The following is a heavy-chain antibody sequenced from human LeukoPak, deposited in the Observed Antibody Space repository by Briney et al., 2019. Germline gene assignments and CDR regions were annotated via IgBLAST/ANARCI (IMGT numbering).Heavy chain of an antibody. V-gene: IGHV4-59*01. Sequence: SETLSLTCTVSGGSISSYYWSWIRQPPGKGLEWIGYIYYSGSTNYNPSLKSRVTISVDTSKNRFSLKLSSVTAADTAVYYCARVTYYDFWSGYYTGIWFDPWGQGTLVTVSS. CDR1: GGSISSYY. CDR3: ARVTYYDFWSGYYTGIWFDP. CDR2: IYYSGST. D-gene: IGHD3-3*01. J-gene: IGHJ5*02.